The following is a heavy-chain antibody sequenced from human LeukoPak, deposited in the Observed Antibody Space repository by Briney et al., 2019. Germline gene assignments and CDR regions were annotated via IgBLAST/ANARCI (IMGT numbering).Heavy chain of an antibody. V-gene: IGHV3-7*03. Sequence: GGSLRLSCAASEFTFRGFLMSWVRQTPGKGLEWVANIKQDGSEKYYVDSVKGRFTISRDNAKNSLYLQMNSLRAEDTAVYYCARAAGLRFLEWLPSRKYYFDYWGQGTLVTVSS. CDR2: IKQDGSEK. J-gene: IGHJ4*02. D-gene: IGHD3-3*01. CDR1: EFTFRGFL. CDR3: ARAAGLRFLEWLPSRKYYFDY.